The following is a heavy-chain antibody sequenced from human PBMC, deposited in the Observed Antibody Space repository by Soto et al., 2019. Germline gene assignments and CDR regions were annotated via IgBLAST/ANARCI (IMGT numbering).Heavy chain of an antibody. Sequence: ESGGGLVQPGGSLRLSCAASGFTFSDHGMSWVRQAPGKGLEWVSAIAGSVGSTYYADSVKGRFTISRDNSKNTLYLQMNSLRDEDTAVYYCAKDRTIAARNYDEWGQGVLVTVSS. CDR3: AKDRTIAARNYDE. CDR1: GFTFSDHG. CDR2: IAGSVGST. J-gene: IGHJ4*02. V-gene: IGHV3-23*01. D-gene: IGHD6-6*01.